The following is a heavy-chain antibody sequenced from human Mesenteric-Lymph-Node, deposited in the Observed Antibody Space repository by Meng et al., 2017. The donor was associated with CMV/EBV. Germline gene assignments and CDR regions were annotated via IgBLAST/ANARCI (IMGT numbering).Heavy chain of an antibody. V-gene: IGHV4-34*01. CDR2: INHGGIT. CDR3: ARSGGRRRDWFDP. Sequence: SETLSLTCAVYGGSFSGYYWSWIRQPPGKGLEWIGDINHGGITKYMSSLASRVTISLDTSKNHLSLKLTSVTVADTAVYYCARSGGRRRDWFDPWGQGTLVTVSS. D-gene: IGHD3-16*01. CDR1: GGSFSGYY. J-gene: IGHJ5*02.